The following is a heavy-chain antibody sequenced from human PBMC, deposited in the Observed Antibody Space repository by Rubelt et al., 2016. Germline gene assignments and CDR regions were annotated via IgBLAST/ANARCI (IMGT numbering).Heavy chain of an antibody. V-gene: IGHV4-34*01. Sequence: QVQLQQWGAGLLKPSETLSLTCAVYGGSFSGYYWSWIRQSPGKGLEWIGEINHSGSTNYNPSFKGRFTISVDTSKNQFSLKVRSVTAADTAVYYCARDNYYGWRYFDYWGQGTLVTVSS. D-gene: IGHD3-10*01. J-gene: IGHJ4*02. CDR1: GGSFSGYY. CDR3: ARDNYYGWRYFDY. CDR2: INHSGST.